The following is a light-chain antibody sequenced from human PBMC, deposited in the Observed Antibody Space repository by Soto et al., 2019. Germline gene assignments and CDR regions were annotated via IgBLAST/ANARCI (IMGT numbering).Light chain of an antibody. CDR1: QSVSKY. J-gene: IGKJ4*01. Sequence: EIVLTQSPATLSLSPGERATLSCRASQSVSKYLAWYQQKPGQAPRLLIHDASNRATGIPARFSGSGSGTVFTLTISSLEPEYFGVYYCQQRSNWPQITFGGGTKVEIK. V-gene: IGKV3-11*01. CDR3: QQRSNWPQIT. CDR2: DAS.